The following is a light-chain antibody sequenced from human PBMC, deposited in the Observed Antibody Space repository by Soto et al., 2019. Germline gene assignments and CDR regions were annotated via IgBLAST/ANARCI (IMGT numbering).Light chain of an antibody. CDR2: AAY. V-gene: IGKV1-12*01. Sequence: DIQMTQSPSSVSASVGDRVTITCRASQGISRWLAWYQQKPGSAPKLLIYAAYSLQSGVQSRFSGSGSGTDFTLTIRSLQPEDSATYYCQQANSFPITFGQGTRLEIK. CDR3: QQANSFPIT. J-gene: IGKJ5*01. CDR1: QGISRW.